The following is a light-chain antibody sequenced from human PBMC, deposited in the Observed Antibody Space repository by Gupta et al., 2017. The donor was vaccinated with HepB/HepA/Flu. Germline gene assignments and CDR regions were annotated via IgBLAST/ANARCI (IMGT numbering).Light chain of an antibody. Sequence: EIVLTQSPGTLSLSPGARATFSCGASQSIPANYLVWYQQKSGQTPRLLIYSGSTRATGVPDRFSGSGSGTDFTLTIRRLEPEDFAVYYCQQAGSSPFTFGQGTKME. V-gene: IGKV3-20*01. CDR2: SGS. CDR3: QQAGSSPFT. CDR1: QSIPANY. J-gene: IGKJ2*01.